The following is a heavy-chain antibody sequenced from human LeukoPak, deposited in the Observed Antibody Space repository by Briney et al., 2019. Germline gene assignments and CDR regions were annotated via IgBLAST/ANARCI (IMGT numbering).Heavy chain of an antibody. D-gene: IGHD2-15*01. Sequence: PGGSLRLSCADSGFIFSDYEMNWVRQAPGKGLEWVSYISSSGRKIYYADSVKGRFTISRDNAKNSLYLQMNSLRADDTAIYYCARGPRDPTEYCSRGACAPTYEVWGQGALVTVSS. V-gene: IGHV3-48*03. CDR3: ARGPRDPTEYCSRGACAPTYEV. CDR2: ISSSGRKI. CDR1: GFIFSDYE. J-gene: IGHJ4*02.